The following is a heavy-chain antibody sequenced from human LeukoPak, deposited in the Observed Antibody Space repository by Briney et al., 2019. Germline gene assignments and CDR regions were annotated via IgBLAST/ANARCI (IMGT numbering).Heavy chain of an antibody. J-gene: IGHJ4*02. CDR2: INPNSGGT. CDR3: ARDGTTVVTYDY. CDR1: GYTFTGYY. V-gene: IGHV1-2*02. D-gene: IGHD4-23*01. Sequence: ASVKVSCKASGYTFTGYYMHWVRQAPGQGLEWMGWINPNSGGTNYAQKFQGRVTMTGDTSISTAYMELSRLRSDDTAVYYCARDGTTVVTYDYWGQGTLVTVSS.